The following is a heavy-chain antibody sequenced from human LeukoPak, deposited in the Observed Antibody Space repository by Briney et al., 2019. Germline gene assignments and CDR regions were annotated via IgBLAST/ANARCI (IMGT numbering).Heavy chain of an antibody. CDR2: IIPIFGTA. Sequence: SVKVSCKASGYTFTSYGISWVRQAPGQGLEWMGGIIPIFGTANYAQKFQGRVTITADESTSTAYMELSSLRSEDTAVYYCARHTTVTTVGGVDYWGQGTLVTVSS. J-gene: IGHJ4*02. CDR3: ARHTTVTTVGGVDY. D-gene: IGHD4-17*01. V-gene: IGHV1-69*13. CDR1: GYTFTSYG.